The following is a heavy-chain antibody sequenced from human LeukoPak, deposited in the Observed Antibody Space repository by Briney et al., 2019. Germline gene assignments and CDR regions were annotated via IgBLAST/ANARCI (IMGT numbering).Heavy chain of an antibody. Sequence: ASVKVSCKASGYTFTSYDINWVRQATGQGLEWMGWMNPNSGNTGYAQKFQGRVTITRNTSISTAYMELSSLRSEDTAVYYCARWDYSSSSPADYWGQGTLVTVSS. J-gene: IGHJ4*02. V-gene: IGHV1-8*03. CDR1: GYTFTSYD. D-gene: IGHD6-6*01. CDR2: MNPNSGNT. CDR3: ARWDYSSSSPADY.